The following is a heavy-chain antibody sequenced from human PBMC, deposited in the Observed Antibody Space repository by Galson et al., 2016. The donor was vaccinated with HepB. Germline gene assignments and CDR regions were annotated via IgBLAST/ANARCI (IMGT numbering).Heavy chain of an antibody. Sequence: SVKVSCKVSGYTLTELSIHWVRQTPGKGLEWMGGFDPEDGGSIYAQKFQGRVTMTEDTSTDTAYMELSSLRYDDTAVYFCATPRPPLEVVRGVFAYWGQGSLVTVSS. D-gene: IGHD3-10*01. CDR2: FDPEDGGS. J-gene: IGHJ4*02. CDR1: GYTLTELS. CDR3: ATPRPPLEVVRGVFAY. V-gene: IGHV1-24*01.